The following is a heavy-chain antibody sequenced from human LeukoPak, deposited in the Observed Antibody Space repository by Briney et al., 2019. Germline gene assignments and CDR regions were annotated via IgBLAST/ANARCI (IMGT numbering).Heavy chain of an antibody. J-gene: IGHJ3*02. CDR3: ARDGGSYYKTHVAFDI. V-gene: IGHV7-4-1*02. D-gene: IGHD1-26*01. Sequence: ASVKVSCKASGYTFTSYAMNWVRQAPGQGLEWMGWINTNTGNPTYAQGFTGRFVFSLDTSVSTAYLQISSLKAEDMAVHYCARDGGSYYKTHVAFDIWGQGTMVTVSS. CDR1: GYTFTSYA. CDR2: INTNTGNP.